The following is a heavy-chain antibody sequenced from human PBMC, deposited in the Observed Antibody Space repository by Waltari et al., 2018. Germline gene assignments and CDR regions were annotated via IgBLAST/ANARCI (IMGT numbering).Heavy chain of an antibody. CDR1: GFTFSRYW. V-gene: IGHV3-74*01. D-gene: IGHD3-22*01. J-gene: IGHJ6*02. CDR2: ISSDGSSV. Sequence: EELLVESGGGLAHPGEALRLTCAASGFTFSRYWIDWVRQAPGKGLVWVSRISSDGSSVTYAASVKGRFTISRDNAKNTLYVQMNRLRAEDTAVYYCARVATKTYSSPVPGRPYYYGMDVWGQGTTVTVSS. CDR3: ARVATKTYSSPVPGRPYYYGMDV.